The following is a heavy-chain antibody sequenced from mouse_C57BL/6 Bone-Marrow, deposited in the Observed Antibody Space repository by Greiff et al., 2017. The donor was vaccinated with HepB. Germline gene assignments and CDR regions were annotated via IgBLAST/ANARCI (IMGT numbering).Heavy chain of an antibody. CDR1: GFTFSDYG. Sequence: DVQLVESGGGLVQPGGSLKLSCAASGFTFSDYGMAWVRQAPRKGPEWVAFSSNLAYSIYYADTVTGRFTISRENAKNTLYLEMSSLRSEDTAMYYCARRYYCTSYWYFDVWGTGTTVTVSS. J-gene: IGHJ1*03. CDR2: SSNLAYSI. CDR3: ARRYYCTSYWYFDV. D-gene: IGHD1-1*01. V-gene: IGHV5-15*04.